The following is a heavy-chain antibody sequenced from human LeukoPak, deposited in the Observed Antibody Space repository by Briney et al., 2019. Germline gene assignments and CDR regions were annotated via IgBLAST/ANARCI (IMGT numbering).Heavy chain of an antibody. V-gene: IGHV1-24*01. CDR2: FDPEDGET. J-gene: IGHJ4*02. CDR3: ATGIVVVPAAIQDY. Sequence: GASVKVSCKVSGYTLTELSMHWVRQAPGKGLGWMGGFDPEDGETIYAQKFQGRVTMTEDTSTDTAYMELSSLRSEDTAVYYCATGIVVVPAAIQDYWGQGTLVTVSS. CDR1: GYTLTELS. D-gene: IGHD2-2*01.